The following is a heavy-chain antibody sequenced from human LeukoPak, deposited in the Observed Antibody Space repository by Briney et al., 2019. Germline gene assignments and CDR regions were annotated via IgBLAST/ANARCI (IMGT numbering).Heavy chain of an antibody. D-gene: IGHD2-15*01. CDR2: INHSGST. CDR1: GGPFSGYY. Sequence: PSETLSLTCAVYGGPFSGYYWSWLRQPPGKGLEGIGEINHSGSTNYNPSLMSRVTISVDTSKDQFSLKLSSVTAADTAVYYCASGVAVRDYWGQGTLVTVSS. V-gene: IGHV4-34*01. J-gene: IGHJ4*02. CDR3: ASGVAVRDY.